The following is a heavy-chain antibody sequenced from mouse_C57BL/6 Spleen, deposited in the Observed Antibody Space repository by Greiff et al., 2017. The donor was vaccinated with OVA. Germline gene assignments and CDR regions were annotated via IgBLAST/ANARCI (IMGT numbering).Heavy chain of an antibody. D-gene: IGHD4-1*01. J-gene: IGHJ2*01. Sequence: VQLQQPGAELVRPGSSVKLSCKASGCTFTSYWMHWVKQRPIQGLEWIGNIDPSDSETHYNQKFKDKATLTVDKSSSTAYMQLSSLTSEDSAVYYCARKGTGTVYWGQGTTLTVSS. CDR2: IDPSDSET. CDR3: ARKGTGTVY. V-gene: IGHV1-52*01. CDR1: GCTFTSYW.